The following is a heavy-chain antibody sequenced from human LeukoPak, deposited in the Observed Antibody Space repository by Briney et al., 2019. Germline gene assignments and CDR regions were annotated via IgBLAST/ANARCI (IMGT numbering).Heavy chain of an antibody. CDR1: GFTFSSYA. Sequence: GGSLRLSCAASGFTFSSYAMSWVRQAPGKGLEWVSAISGSGGSTYYADSVKGRFTISRDNSKNTLYLQMNSLRAEDTAVYYCAKDQGYCDSSGYNPIDYWGQGTLVTVSS. V-gene: IGHV3-23*01. CDR3: AKDQGYCDSSGYNPIDY. D-gene: IGHD3-22*01. J-gene: IGHJ4*02. CDR2: ISGSGGST.